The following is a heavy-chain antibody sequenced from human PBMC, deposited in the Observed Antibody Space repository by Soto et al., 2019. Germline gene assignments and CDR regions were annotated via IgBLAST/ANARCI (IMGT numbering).Heavy chain of an antibody. V-gene: IGHV1-69*08. Sequence: ASVKVSCKTSGGTLNAYTINWVRQAPGQGLEWMGRIIPLLGTTNYTQKFQGRLTLTRDTPGYTAYLELSSLISEDTAVYYCATPQDYDGCLDSWGQGTLVTVSS. CDR2: IIPLLGTT. CDR1: GGTLNAYT. CDR3: ATPQDYDGCLDS. D-gene: IGHD3-22*01. J-gene: IGHJ4*02.